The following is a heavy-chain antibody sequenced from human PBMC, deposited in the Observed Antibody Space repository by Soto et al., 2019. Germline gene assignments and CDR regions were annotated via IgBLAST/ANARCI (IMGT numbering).Heavy chain of an antibody. CDR1: GFTFSSYE. CDR3: ARERAPGIAAAGTLVGWFDP. Sequence: GGSLRLSCAASGFTFSSYEMNWVRQAPGKGLEWVSYISSSGSTIYYADSVKGRFTISRDNAKNSLYLQMNSLRAEDTAVYYCARERAPGIAAAGTLVGWFDPWGQGTLVTVSS. V-gene: IGHV3-48*03. CDR2: ISSSGSTI. D-gene: IGHD6-13*01. J-gene: IGHJ5*02.